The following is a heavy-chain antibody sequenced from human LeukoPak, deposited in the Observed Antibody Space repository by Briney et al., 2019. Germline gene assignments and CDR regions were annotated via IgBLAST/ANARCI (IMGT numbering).Heavy chain of an antibody. CDR3: ARQRGTIVVVTATSGFDP. V-gene: IGHV1-8*03. J-gene: IGHJ5*02. D-gene: IGHD2-21*02. CDR1: GYTFTSYD. Sequence: GASVKVSCKASGYTFTSYDINWVRQATGQGLEWMGWMNPNSDNTGYAQKFQGRVTITRNTSINTAYMELSNLRFEDTAVYYCARQRGTIVVVTATSGFDPWGQGTLVTVSS. CDR2: MNPNSDNT.